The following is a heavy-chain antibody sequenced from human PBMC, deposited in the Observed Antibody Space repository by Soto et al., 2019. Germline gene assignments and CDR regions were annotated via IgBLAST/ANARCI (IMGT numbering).Heavy chain of an antibody. D-gene: IGHD1-26*01. CDR1: GFPFSSYA. CDR3: AKDLSKGGATRFDY. CDR2: ISGSGGST. J-gene: IGHJ4*02. V-gene: IGHV3-23*01. Sequence: GGSLRLSCAASGFPFSSYAMSWAGPAPGKGLEWVSAISGSGGSTYSPDSLKRRFTISRDNSNNTLYLQMNSVRAEDTAVYYCAKDLSKGGATRFDYWGQGTLVTVSS.